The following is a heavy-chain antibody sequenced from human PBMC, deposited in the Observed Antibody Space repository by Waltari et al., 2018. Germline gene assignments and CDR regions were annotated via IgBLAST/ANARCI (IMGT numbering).Heavy chain of an antibody. CDR2: TNHSGST. D-gene: IGHD3-10*01. J-gene: IGHJ3*02. V-gene: IGHV4-34*01. CDR3: ARTRITMVRGVTNAFDI. CDR1: GGSFSGYY. Sequence: QVQLQQWGAGLLKPSETLSLTCAVYGGSFSGYYWSWIRKPPGKGLEWIGETNHSGSTNYNPSLKSRVTISVDTSKNQFSLKLSSVTAADTAVYYCARTRITMVRGVTNAFDIWGQGTMVTVSS.